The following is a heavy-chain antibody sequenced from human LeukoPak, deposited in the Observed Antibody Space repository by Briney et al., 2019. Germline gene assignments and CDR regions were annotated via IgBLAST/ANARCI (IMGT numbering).Heavy chain of an antibody. J-gene: IGHJ4*02. CDR1: GFTFSSYG. D-gene: IGHD3-10*01. V-gene: IGHV3-30*03. CDR3: ARDLYYYGSGSPPMTFDY. CDR2: ISYDGSSK. Sequence: GGSLRLSCAASGFTFSSYGMHWVRQAPGKGLEWVAVISYDGSSKYYADSVKGRFTISRDNSKNTLYLQMNSLRAEDTAVYYCARDLYYYGSGSPPMTFDYWGQGTLVTVSS.